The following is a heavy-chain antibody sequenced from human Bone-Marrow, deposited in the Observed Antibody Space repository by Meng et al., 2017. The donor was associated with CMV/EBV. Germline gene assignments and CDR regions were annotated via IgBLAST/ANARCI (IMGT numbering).Heavy chain of an antibody. CDR3: ARGRTAAGATTTTFDY. D-gene: IGHD6-13*01. V-gene: IGHV4-34*01. J-gene: IGHJ4*02. CDR1: CGSFSGYY. CDR2: INHSGST. Sequence: LQDAGAGLLTPSETLSLTCAVYCGSFSGYYWSAIRQPPGKGLEWIGEINHSGSTNYNPSLKSRVTISVDTSKNQFSLKLSSVTAADTAVYYCARGRTAAGATTTTFDYWGQGTLVTVSS.